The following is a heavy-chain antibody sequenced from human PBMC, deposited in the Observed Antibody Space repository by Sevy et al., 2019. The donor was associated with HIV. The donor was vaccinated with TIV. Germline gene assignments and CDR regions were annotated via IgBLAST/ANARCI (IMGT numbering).Heavy chain of an antibody. CDR3: ARNPPYCTSTSCHFDH. Sequence: KQSQTLSLTCAISGDSVSSNSAAWNWIRQSPSRGLEWLGRTYYRSKWYNDYAVSVKSRITINPDTSKNQFSLQLNSVTPEDTAVYYCARNPPYCTSTSCHFDHWGQGTLVTVSS. CDR1: GDSVSSNSAA. D-gene: IGHD2-2*01. J-gene: IGHJ4*02. V-gene: IGHV6-1*01. CDR2: TYYRSKWYN.